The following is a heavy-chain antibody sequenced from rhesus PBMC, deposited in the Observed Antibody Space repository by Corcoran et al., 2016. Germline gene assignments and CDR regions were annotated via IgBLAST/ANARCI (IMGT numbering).Heavy chain of an antibody. CDR2: ISSGSGTTT. CDR1: GFTFRDPY. CDR3: ASDDY. V-gene: IGHV3-110*02. J-gene: IGHJ4*01. Sequence: EVQVVESGGGLVQPGGSLRLSCGASGFTFRDPYMDWVRQAPGKGLEWVSSISSGSGTTTLYPDSGKGRFNISRDNGKNTVYLQMNSLRAEDTAVYYCASDDYWGQGVLVTVSS.